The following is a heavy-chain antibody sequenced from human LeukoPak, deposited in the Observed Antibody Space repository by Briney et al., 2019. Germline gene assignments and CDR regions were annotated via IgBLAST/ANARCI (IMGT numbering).Heavy chain of an antibody. CDR2: IYTSGST. J-gene: IGHJ4*02. D-gene: IGHD3-3*01. CDR1: GGSISSYY. CDR3: AGGMYYDFWSGYDHFDY. Sequence: PSETLSLTCTVSGGSISSYYWSWIRQPAGKGLEWIGRIYTSGSTNYNPSLKSRVTISVDTSKNQFSLKLSSVTAADTAVYYCAGGMYYDFWSGYDHFDYWGQGTLVTVSS. V-gene: IGHV4-4*07.